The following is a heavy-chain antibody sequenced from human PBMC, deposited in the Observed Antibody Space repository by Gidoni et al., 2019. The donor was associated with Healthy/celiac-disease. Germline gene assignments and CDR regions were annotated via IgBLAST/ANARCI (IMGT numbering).Heavy chain of an antibody. Sequence: EVQLVESGGGLVKPEASLRLSCAAAGFTFSNAWMSWVRQAPGKGLEGVGRIKSKTDGGTTDYAAPVKGRFTISRDDSKNTLYLQMNSLKTEDTAVYYCTAEYSSSWNEEVDYWGQGTLVTVSS. V-gene: IGHV3-15*01. J-gene: IGHJ4*02. D-gene: IGHD6-13*01. CDR1: GFTFSNAW. CDR2: IKSKTDGGTT. CDR3: TAEYSSSWNEEVDY.